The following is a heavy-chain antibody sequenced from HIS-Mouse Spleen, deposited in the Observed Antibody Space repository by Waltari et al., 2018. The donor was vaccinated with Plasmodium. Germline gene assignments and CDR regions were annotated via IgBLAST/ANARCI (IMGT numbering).Heavy chain of an antibody. V-gene: IGHV3-13*01. CDR2: IGTAGDT. D-gene: IGHD1-1*01. CDR3: ARGRWNHAFDI. CDR1: GFTFSSYD. Sequence: EVQLVESGGGLVQPGGSLRLSCAATGFTFSSYDMQWVRQATGKGLEWVSAIGTAGDTYYPGSVKGRFTISRENAKNSLYLQMNSLRAGDTAVYYCARGRWNHAFDIWGQGTMVTVSS. J-gene: IGHJ3*02.